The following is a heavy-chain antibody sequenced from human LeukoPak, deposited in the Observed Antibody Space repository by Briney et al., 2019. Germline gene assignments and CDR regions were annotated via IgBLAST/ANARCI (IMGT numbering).Heavy chain of an antibody. CDR3: ATPVEPNRSYGY. CDR2: FDPEDGET. V-gene: IGHV1-24*01. D-gene: IGHD3-16*01. CDR1: GYTLTELS. J-gene: IGHJ4*02. Sequence: ASVKVSCKVSGYTLTELSMHWVRQAPGKGLEWMGGFDPEDGETIYARKFQGRVTMTEDTSTDTAYMELSSLRSEDTAVYYCATPVEPNRSYGYWGQGTLVTVSS.